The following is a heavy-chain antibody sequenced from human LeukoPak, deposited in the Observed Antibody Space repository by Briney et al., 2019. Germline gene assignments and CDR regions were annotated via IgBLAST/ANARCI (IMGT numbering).Heavy chain of an antibody. CDR2: IIPILGIA. CDR1: GGTFSSYA. D-gene: IGHD6-6*01. V-gene: IGHV1-69*04. CDR3: ARAVEYSSSAPFDY. J-gene: IGHJ4*02. Sequence: SVKVSCKASGGTFSSYAISWVRQAPGQGLEWMGRIIPILGIANYAQKFQGRVTITADKSTSTAYMELSSLRSEGTAVYYCARAVEYSSSAPFDYWGQGTLVTVSS.